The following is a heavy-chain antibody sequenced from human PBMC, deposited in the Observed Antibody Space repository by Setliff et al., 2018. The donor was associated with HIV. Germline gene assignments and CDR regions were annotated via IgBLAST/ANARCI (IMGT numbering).Heavy chain of an antibody. CDR1: GFTFSSYS. J-gene: IGHJ4*02. D-gene: IGHD1-1*01. V-gene: IGHV3-48*01. Sequence: GGSLRLSCAASGFTFSSYSMNWVRQAPGKGLEWVSHISSSTNTIYYAGSVKGRFTISGDNAKNTLYLQMNSLTSEDTAVYYCARDLNWAFDYWGQGTLVTVSS. CDR2: ISSSTNTI. CDR3: ARDLNWAFDY.